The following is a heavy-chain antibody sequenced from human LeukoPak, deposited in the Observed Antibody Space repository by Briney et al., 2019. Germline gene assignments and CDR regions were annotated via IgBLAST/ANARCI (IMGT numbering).Heavy chain of an antibody. D-gene: IGHD1-26*01. J-gene: IGHJ4*02. Sequence: SETLSLTCTVSGGSISSYYWSWIRQPPGKGLEWIGYIYTSGSTNYNPSLKSRVTISVDTSKNQFSQKLSSVTAADTAVYYCARQRAGRGAFDYWGQGTLVTVSS. CDR1: GGSISSYY. CDR2: IYTSGST. CDR3: ARQRAGRGAFDY. V-gene: IGHV4-4*09.